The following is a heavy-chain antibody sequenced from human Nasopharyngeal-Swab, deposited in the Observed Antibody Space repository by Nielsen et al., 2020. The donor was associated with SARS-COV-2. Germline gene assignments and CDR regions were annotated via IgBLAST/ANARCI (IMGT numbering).Heavy chain of an antibody. CDR3: AKRPTGSTFGD. Sequence: GESLKISCAASGFTFSSYAMSWVRQAPGKGLEWVSAISGSGGSTYHAYSVKGRFTISRDNSKNTLYLQMNSLRAEDTAVYYCAKRPTGSTFGDWGQGTLVTVSS. CDR1: GFTFSSYA. CDR2: ISGSGGST. D-gene: IGHD2-2*01. V-gene: IGHV3-23*01. J-gene: IGHJ4*02.